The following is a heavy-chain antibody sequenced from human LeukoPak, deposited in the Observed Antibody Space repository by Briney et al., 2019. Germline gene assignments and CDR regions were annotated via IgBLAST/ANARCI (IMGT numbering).Heavy chain of an antibody. CDR3: AREPKPPVWFGELNNGMDV. CDR2: VSHDGTYK. CDR1: GFAFNPFG. J-gene: IGHJ6*02. D-gene: IGHD3-10*01. V-gene: IGHV3-30*04. Sequence: GGSLRLSCVASGFAFNPFGMHWVRQTPGKGLEWLAVVSHDGTYKYYADSVKGRFTISRDNSKNTLYLHMSRLSSEDTAVYYCAREPKPPVWFGELNNGMDVWGQGTTVTVSS.